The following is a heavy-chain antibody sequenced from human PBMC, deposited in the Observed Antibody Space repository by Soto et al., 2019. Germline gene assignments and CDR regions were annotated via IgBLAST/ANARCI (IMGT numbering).Heavy chain of an antibody. D-gene: IGHD5-18*01. J-gene: IGHJ3*02. CDR1: GFTFSSYA. CDR3: AKLRGSGRDTGRKVVGAFDI. V-gene: IGHV3-23*01. CDR2: ISGSGGST. Sequence: EVQLLESGGGLVQPGGSLRLSCAASGFTFSSYAMSWVRQAPGKGLEWVSAISGSGGSTYYADSVKGRFTISRDNSKNPLYLQMTSLRAEAKALYYCAKLRGSGRDTGRKVVGAFDIWGQGTMVTVSS.